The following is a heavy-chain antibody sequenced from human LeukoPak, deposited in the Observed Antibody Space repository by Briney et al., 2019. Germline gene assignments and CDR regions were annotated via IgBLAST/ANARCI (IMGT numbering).Heavy chain of an antibody. V-gene: IGHV4-34*01. CDR2: INHSGST. CDR3: ARPTRASSGYYPRGAFDI. CDR1: GGSFSGYY. D-gene: IGHD3-22*01. J-gene: IGHJ3*02. Sequence: SETLSLTCAVYGGSFSGYYWNWIRQPPGKGLEWIGEINHSGSTNYNPSLKSRVTISVDTSKNQFSLKLSSVTAADTAVYYCARPTRASSGYYPRGAFDIWGQGTMVTVSS.